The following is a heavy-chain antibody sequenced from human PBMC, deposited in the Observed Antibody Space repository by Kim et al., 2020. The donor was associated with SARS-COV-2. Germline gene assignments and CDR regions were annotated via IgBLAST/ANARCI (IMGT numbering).Heavy chain of an antibody. CDR1: GGTFSSYA. V-gene: IGHV1-69*13. CDR2: IIPIFGTA. Sequence: SVKVSCKASGGTFSSYAISWVRQAPGQGLEWMGGIIPIFGTANYAQKFQGRVTITADESTSTAYMELSSLRSEDTAVYYCASTSGGGIVVVPAAIPPIEFQHWGQGTLVTVSS. J-gene: IGHJ1*01. D-gene: IGHD2-2*02. CDR3: ASTSGGGIVVVPAAIPPIEFQH.